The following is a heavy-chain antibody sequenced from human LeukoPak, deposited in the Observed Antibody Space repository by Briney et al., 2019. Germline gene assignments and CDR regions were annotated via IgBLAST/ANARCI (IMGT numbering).Heavy chain of an antibody. V-gene: IGHV4-61*02. CDR1: GGSISSGSYY. D-gene: IGHD3-9*01. Sequence: SQTLSLTCTVSGGSISSGSYYWSWIRQPAGKGLEWIGRIYTSGSTNYNPSLKSRVTISVDTSKNQFSLKLSSVTATDTAVYYRARGVEYFDWLSNAGYYFDYWGQGTLVTVSS. CDR3: ARGVEYFDWLSNAGYYFDY. CDR2: IYTSGST. J-gene: IGHJ4*02.